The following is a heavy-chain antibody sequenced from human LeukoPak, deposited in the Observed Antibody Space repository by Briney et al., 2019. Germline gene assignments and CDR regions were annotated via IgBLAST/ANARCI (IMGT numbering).Heavy chain of an antibody. CDR3: ARAAGGYCSSTSCYARLRNWFDP. D-gene: IGHD2-2*01. CDR1: GGSISTYY. CDR2: IYTSGST. Sequence: SETLSLTCTVSGGSISTYYWSWIRQPPGKGLEWIGFIYTSGSTNYNPSLKSRVTISLDTSKNQFSLKLSSVTAADTAVYYCARAAGGYCSSTSCYARLRNWFDPWGQGTLVTVSS. J-gene: IGHJ5*02. V-gene: IGHV4-4*09.